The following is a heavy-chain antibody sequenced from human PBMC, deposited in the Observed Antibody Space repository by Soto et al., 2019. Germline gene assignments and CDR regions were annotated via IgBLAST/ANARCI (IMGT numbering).Heavy chain of an antibody. D-gene: IGHD3-22*01. V-gene: IGHV1-69*06. CDR3: ARVQELGRTTMIDVNDAFDI. J-gene: IGHJ3*02. CDR2: IIPIFGTA. CDR1: GGTFSSYA. Sequence: QVQLVQSGAEVKKPGSSVKVSCKASGGTFSSYAISWVRQAPGQGLEWMGGIIPIFGTANYAQKFQGRVTITADKSTSTAYIGLSSLRSEDTAVYYCARVQELGRTTMIDVNDAFDIWGQGTMVTVS.